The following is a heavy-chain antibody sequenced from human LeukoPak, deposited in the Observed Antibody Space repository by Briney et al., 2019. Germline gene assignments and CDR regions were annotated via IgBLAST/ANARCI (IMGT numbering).Heavy chain of an antibody. Sequence: ASVKVSCKASGGTFSSYAISWVRQAPGQGLEWMGGIIPIFGTANYAQKFQGRVTITADESTSTAYMELSSLRSEDTAVYYCARVVVTYGGYYYYGMDVWGQGTTVTVS. V-gene: IGHV1-69*13. CDR2: IIPIFGTA. CDR3: ARVVVTYGGYYYYGMDV. CDR1: GGTFSSYA. J-gene: IGHJ6*02. D-gene: IGHD3-22*01.